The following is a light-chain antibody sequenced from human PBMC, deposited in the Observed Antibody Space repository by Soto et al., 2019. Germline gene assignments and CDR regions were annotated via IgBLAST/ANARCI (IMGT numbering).Light chain of an antibody. J-gene: IGLJ2*01. Sequence: QLVLTQSPSASASLGASVKLTCTLSSGHYNYVIAWHQQQPEKAPRFLMKISSDGSHNKGDGIPDRFSGSSSGAERYLTISSLQSEDEADYYCQTWGAGNVVFGGGTQLTVL. CDR2: ISSDGSH. V-gene: IGLV4-69*01. CDR3: QTWGAGNVV. CDR1: SGHYNYV.